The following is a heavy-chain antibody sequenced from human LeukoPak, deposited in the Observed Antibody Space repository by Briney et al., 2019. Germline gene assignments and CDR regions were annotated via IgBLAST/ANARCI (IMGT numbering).Heavy chain of an antibody. Sequence: GGSLRLSCAASGFTFSSYSMNWVRQAPGKGLEWVSSIRSSSSYIYYADSVKGRFTISRDNSKNTLYLQMNSLRAEDTAVYYCAKGGIRASIGYFDYWGQGTLVTVSS. CDR1: GFTFSSYS. CDR2: IRSSSSYI. J-gene: IGHJ4*02. V-gene: IGHV3-21*04. D-gene: IGHD2-21*01. CDR3: AKGGIRASIGYFDY.